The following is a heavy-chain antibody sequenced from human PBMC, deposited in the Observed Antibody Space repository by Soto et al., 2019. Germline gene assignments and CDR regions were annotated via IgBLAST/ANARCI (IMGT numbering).Heavy chain of an antibody. D-gene: IGHD3-10*01. Sequence: QVQLQESGPGLLKPSQTLSLTCTVSGGSISGGGYCWSWIRQHPGKGLEWIGYIYHSGSTYYNPSLRSRVTISLDPSKNQFSLKLSPVTAADTAVYYCARDSSGRSFDTWGQGTLVTVSS. J-gene: IGHJ4*02. CDR2: IYHSGST. V-gene: IGHV4-31*03. CDR1: GGSISGGGYC. CDR3: ARDSSGRSFDT.